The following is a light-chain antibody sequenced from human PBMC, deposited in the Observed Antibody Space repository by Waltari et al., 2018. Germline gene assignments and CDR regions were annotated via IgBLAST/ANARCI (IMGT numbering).Light chain of an antibody. J-gene: IGLJ2*01. CDR3: ASYTNINTVV. Sequence: QSALTQPASVSGSPGQSITISCIGTSSDIGYYNFVSWYQQHPDKAPKLLIFDVSRWPSGCSHRFSGSKSGNTAFLTISRLQAEDEADYYCASYTNINTVVFGGGTKVTVL. CDR2: DVS. V-gene: IGLV2-14*01. CDR1: SSDIGYYNF.